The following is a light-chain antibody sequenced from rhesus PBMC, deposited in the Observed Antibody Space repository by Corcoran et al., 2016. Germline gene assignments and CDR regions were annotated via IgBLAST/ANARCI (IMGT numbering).Light chain of an antibody. V-gene: IGKV3-24*04. CDR3: QKYNAWPVT. CDR2: YAS. Sequence: IVMTQSPATLSLSPGERATLSCRASQSVGSTLAWYHQKPGQAPRLLIYYASNRATGNPDRFRGSGSGTAFTLTIRSLDPEDVGVYYCQKYNAWPVTFSGRTKVEIK. CDR1: QSVGST. J-gene: IGKJ4*01.